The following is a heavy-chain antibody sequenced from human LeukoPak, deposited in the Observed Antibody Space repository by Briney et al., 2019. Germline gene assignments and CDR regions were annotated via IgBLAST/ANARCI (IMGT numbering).Heavy chain of an antibody. CDR3: ARGQLGYDFWSGYYDRDFDY. CDR1: GYSFSTHW. V-gene: IGHV5-51*01. CDR2: IYPGDSDT. J-gene: IGHJ4*02. Sequence: GESLKISCKGSGYSFSTHWIGWVRQMPGKGLEWMGIIYPGDSDTRYSPSFQGQVTISADKSISTAYLQWSSLKASDTAMYYCARGQLGYDFWSGYYDRDFDYWGQGTLVTVSS. D-gene: IGHD3-3*01.